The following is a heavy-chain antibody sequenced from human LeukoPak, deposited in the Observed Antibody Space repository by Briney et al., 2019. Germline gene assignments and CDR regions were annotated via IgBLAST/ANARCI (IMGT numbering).Heavy chain of an antibody. J-gene: IGHJ4*02. CDR2: IYYSGST. Sequence: SETLSLTCTVSGGSISSYYWSWIRQPPGKGLEWIGYIYYSGSTNYNPSLKSRVTISVDTSKNQFSLKLSSVTAADTAVYYCTTGEWGTFDYWGQGTLVTVSS. D-gene: IGHD3-3*01. CDR1: GGSISSYY. CDR3: TTGEWGTFDY. V-gene: IGHV4-59*12.